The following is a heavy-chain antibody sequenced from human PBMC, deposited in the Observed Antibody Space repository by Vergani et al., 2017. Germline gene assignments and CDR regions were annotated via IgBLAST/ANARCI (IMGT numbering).Heavy chain of an antibody. J-gene: IGHJ5*02. Sequence: QVQLQQWGAGLLKPSETLSLTCAVSGGSISSYYWSWIRQPPGKGLEWIGYIYYSGSTNYNPSLKSRVTISVDTSKNQFSLKLSSVTAADTAVYYCARIRIAGRSWFDPWGQGTLVTVSS. CDR3: ARIRIAGRSWFDP. CDR2: IYYSGST. CDR1: GGSISSYY. V-gene: IGHV4-59*12. D-gene: IGHD6-13*01.